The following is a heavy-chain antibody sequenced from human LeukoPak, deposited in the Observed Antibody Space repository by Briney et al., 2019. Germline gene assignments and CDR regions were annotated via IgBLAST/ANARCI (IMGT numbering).Heavy chain of an antibody. V-gene: IGHV4-59*01. Sequence: SETLSLTCTVSGGSISSYYWSWIRQPPGKGLEWIGYIYYSGSTNYNPSLKSRLTISVDASKNQFSLKLTSVTAADTAVYYCARAYYYGSGSYGLDYWGQGTLVTVSS. J-gene: IGHJ4*02. CDR3: ARAYYYGSGSYGLDY. D-gene: IGHD3-10*01. CDR2: IYYSGST. CDR1: GGSISSYY.